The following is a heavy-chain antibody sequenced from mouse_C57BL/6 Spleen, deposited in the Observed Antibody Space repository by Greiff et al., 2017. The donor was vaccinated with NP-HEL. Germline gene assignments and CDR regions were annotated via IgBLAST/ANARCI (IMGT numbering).Heavy chain of an antibody. D-gene: IGHD1-1*01. CDR3: ARPRYYGSHAMDY. CDR2: INPSNGGT. Sequence: QVQLQQPGTELVKPGASVKLSCKASGYTFTSYWMHWVKQRPGQGLEWIGNINPSNGGTNYNEKFKSKATLTVDKSSSTAYMQLSSLTSEDSAVDYCARPRYYGSHAMDYWGQGTSVTVSS. J-gene: IGHJ4*01. CDR1: GYTFTSYW. V-gene: IGHV1-53*01.